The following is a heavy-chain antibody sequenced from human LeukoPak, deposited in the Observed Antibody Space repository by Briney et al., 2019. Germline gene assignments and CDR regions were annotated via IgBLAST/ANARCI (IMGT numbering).Heavy chain of an antibody. J-gene: IGHJ4*02. D-gene: IGHD2-21*02. CDR1: GFTFSDYY. CDR3: ARSVTALRPPHFYFDY. Sequence: GGSLRLSCAASGFTFSDYYMSWIRQAPGKGLEWLSYIGSSGTTIYYADSLMGRFTISRDNAKNSLYLQLSSLRAEDTAVYYCARSVTALRPPHFYFDYWGRGTLVTVSS. CDR2: IGSSGTTI. V-gene: IGHV3-11*04.